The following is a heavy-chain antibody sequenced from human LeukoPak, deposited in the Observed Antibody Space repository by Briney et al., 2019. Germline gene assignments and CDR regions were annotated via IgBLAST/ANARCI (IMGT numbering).Heavy chain of an antibody. CDR2: IYYSGST. J-gene: IGHJ5*02. CDR1: GGSTSNTSYY. CDR3: ASHSSYVSPFRS. V-gene: IGHV4-39*01. D-gene: IGHD3-10*02. Sequence: SETLSLTCTVSGGSTSNTSYYWGWIRQPPGKGLEWIGSIYYSGSTNYNPSLKSRVTISVDTSKNQFSLKLSSVTAADTAVYYCASHSSYVSPFRSWGRGPLVTVSP.